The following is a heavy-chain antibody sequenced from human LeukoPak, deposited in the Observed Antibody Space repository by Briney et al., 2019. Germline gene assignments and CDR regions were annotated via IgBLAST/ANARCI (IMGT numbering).Heavy chain of an antibody. J-gene: IGHJ4*02. V-gene: IGHV1-58*02. CDR1: GFTFSSSA. CDR3: AAAIGTYSYGSSSYHSFDY. D-gene: IGHD3-22*01. CDR2: IVVGSGNT. Sequence: SVKVSCKASGFTFSSSAMQWVRQARGHRLEWIGWIVVGSGNTNYGQEFQERVTIARDLSTSTAYMELSSLRAEDTAVYYCAAAIGTYSYGSSSYHSFDYWGQGTLVTVSS.